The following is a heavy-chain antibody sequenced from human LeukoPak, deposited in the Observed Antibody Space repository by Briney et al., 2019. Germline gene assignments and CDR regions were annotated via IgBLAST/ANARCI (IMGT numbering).Heavy chain of an antibody. CDR2: MNPNSGNT. J-gene: IGHJ5*02. D-gene: IGHD4-17*01. Sequence: ASVKVSCKASGYTFTSYDINWVRQATGQGLEWMGWMNPNSGNTGYAQTFQGRVTMTRNTSISTAYMEKRSLGSEGTALYYCARGEHYGDYNWFDPWGQGTLVTVSS. CDR3: ARGEHYGDYNWFDP. V-gene: IGHV1-8*01. CDR1: GYTFTSYD.